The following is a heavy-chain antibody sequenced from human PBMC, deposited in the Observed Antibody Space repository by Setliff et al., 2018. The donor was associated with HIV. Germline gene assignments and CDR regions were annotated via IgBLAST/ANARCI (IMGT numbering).Heavy chain of an antibody. V-gene: IGHV4-59*11. Sequence: PSETLSLTCTVSGGSISSHYWSWIRQPPGKGLEWIGYIYYSGSTNYNPSLKSRVTISFDTSKNQFSLTLISVTAADTAVYYCARRGLDTTLVDAFDIWGQGTMVTVSS. D-gene: IGHD1-1*01. J-gene: IGHJ3*02. CDR3: ARRGLDTTLVDAFDI. CDR2: IYYSGST. CDR1: GGSISSHY.